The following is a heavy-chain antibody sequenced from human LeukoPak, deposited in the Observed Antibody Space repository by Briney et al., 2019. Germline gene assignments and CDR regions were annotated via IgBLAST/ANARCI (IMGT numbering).Heavy chain of an antibody. V-gene: IGHV3-23*01. CDR1: GFTFNSYG. J-gene: IGHJ4*02. CDR2: ISGSGDRT. CDR3: AKGGGGVLAS. Sequence: PGGTLRLSCAASGFTFNSYGMSWVRQAPGKGLEWVSAISGSGDRTYYADSVKGRFTISRDNSKNTLFLQMNSLKADDTAVYYCAKGGGGVLASWGQGTLVTVSS. D-gene: IGHD3-16*01.